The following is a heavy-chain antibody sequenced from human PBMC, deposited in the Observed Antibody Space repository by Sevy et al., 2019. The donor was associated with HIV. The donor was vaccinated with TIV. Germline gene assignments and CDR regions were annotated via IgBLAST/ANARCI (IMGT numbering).Heavy chain of an antibody. D-gene: IGHD5-12*01. CDR3: ARDPTYDPYYFDY. Sequence: GGSLRLSCAASGFTFSSYEMNWVRQAPGKRLEWVSYISSSGSTIYYADSVKGRFTISRDNAKNSLYLQMNSLRAEDTAVYYCARDPTYDPYYFDYWGQGTLVTVSS. J-gene: IGHJ4*02. V-gene: IGHV3-48*03. CDR2: ISSSGSTI. CDR1: GFTFSSYE.